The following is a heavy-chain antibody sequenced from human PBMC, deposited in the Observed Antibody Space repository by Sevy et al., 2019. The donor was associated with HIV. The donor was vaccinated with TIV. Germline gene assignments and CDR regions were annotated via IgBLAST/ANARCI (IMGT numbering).Heavy chain of an antibody. CDR1: GLFFSAYW. CDR3: VKAICKDDSA. CDR2: INEDGSQI. D-gene: IGHD1-1*01. J-gene: IGHJ4*02. V-gene: IGHV3-7*03. Sequence: GGSLRLSCAAPGLFFSAYWMTWVRQVPGKGLEWVANINEDGSQINYVHSVRGRFTISRDNTKNSLYLQMNSLRVEDSATYYCVKAICKDDSAWGQGTLVTVSS.